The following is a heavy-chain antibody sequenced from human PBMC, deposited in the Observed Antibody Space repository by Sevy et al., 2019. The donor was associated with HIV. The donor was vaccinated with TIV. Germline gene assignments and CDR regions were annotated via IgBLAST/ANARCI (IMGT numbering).Heavy chain of an antibody. CDR1: GGTFSSYA. J-gene: IGHJ4*02. V-gene: IGHV1-69*13. CDR2: IILIFSTA. D-gene: IGHD3-10*01. Sequence: ASVKVSCKASGGTFSSYAISWVRQAPGQGLEWMGGIILIFSTANYAQKFQGRVTITADESTCTAYMELSSLRSEDTAVYYYARSGGGSDYYGSGSYSLGGLDYWGQGTLVTVSS. CDR3: ARSGGGSDYYGSGSYSLGGLDY.